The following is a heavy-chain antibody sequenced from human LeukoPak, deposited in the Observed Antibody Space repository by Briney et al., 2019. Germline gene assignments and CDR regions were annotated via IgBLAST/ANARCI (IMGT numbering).Heavy chain of an antibody. CDR2: ISSSGSTI. Sequence: GGSLRLSCAASGFTFSDYYMSWIRQAPGKGLEWVSYISSSGSTIYYADSVKGRFTISRDNAKNSLYLQMNSLRAEDTALYHCAREREYYDILTGYYFDYWGQGTLVTASS. V-gene: IGHV3-11*01. CDR3: AREREYYDILTGYYFDY. D-gene: IGHD3-9*01. CDR1: GFTFSDYY. J-gene: IGHJ4*02.